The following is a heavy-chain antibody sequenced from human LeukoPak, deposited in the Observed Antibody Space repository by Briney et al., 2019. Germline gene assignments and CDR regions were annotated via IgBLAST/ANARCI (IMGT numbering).Heavy chain of an antibody. CDR2: ISGSGSFI. V-gene: IGHV3-48*01. CDR3: ARDNRYCSSTSCYRSLRPREGNTFDY. D-gene: IGHD2-2*01. J-gene: IGHJ4*02. CDR1: GFTFSSYN. Sequence: PGGSLRLSCAASGFTFSSYNMNWVRQAPGKGLEWLSYISGSGSFIHYADSVKGRFTISRDNSKNTLYLQMNSLRAEDTAVYYCARDNRYCSSTSCYRSLRPREGNTFDYWGQGTLVTVSS.